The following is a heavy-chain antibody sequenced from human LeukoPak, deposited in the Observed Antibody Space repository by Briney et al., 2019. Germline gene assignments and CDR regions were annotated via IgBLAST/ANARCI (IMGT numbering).Heavy chain of an antibody. CDR1: GFTFSNYW. CDR3: ARVHPNSGDYVPYGMDV. Sequence: GGSLRLSCAASGFTFSNYWMHWVRQVPGKGLVWVSRINSDGSSVTYADSVKGRFTISRDNAKNTLYLQMNSLRAEDTAVYYCARVHPNSGDYVPYGMDVWGQGTTVTVSS. J-gene: IGHJ6*02. D-gene: IGHD4-17*01. V-gene: IGHV3-74*01. CDR2: INSDGSSV.